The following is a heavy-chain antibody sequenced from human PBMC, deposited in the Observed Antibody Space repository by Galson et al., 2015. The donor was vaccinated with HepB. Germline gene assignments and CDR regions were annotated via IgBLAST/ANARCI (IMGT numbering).Heavy chain of an antibody. Sequence: SLRLSCAASGFTVSSNYMSWVRQAPGKGLEWVSVIYSGGSTYYADSVKGRFTISRDNSKNTLYLQMNSLRAGDTAVYYCARSIAAAGYYYYYGMDVWGQGTTVTVSS. J-gene: IGHJ6*02. CDR2: IYSGGST. CDR3: ARSIAAAGYYYYYGMDV. D-gene: IGHD6-13*01. CDR1: GFTVSSNY. V-gene: IGHV3-66*01.